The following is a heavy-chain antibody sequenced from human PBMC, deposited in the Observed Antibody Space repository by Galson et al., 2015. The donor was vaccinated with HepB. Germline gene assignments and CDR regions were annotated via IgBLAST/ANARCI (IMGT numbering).Heavy chain of an antibody. J-gene: IGHJ6*02. V-gene: IGHV3-48*02. CDR2: ISSSVSTT. D-gene: IGHD3-9*01. CDR3: ARDLGMTTFSYGVDV. Sequence: SLRLSCAASGFTFSSYNMNWVRQAPGKGLEWVSNISSSVSTTYYADSVKGRFTISRDNAKNSLYLQMNSLRDDDTAVYYCARDLGMTTFSYGVDVWGQGTTVTVSS. CDR1: GFTFSSYN.